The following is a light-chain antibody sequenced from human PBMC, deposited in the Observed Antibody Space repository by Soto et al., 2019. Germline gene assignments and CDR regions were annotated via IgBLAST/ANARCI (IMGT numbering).Light chain of an antibody. J-gene: IGLJ2*01. CDR1: RSNIRAGYD. V-gene: IGLV1-40*01. Sequence: QSVLTQPPSLSGAPGQRVTISCTGSRSNIRAGYDVHWYQHLPGTAPKVLILDNSNRPSGLPDRFSGSKSATSASLSITGHQAGDGAVYYCHSCCVSLRVPAFGLGTTLAVL. CDR2: DNS. CDR3: HSCCVSLRVPA.